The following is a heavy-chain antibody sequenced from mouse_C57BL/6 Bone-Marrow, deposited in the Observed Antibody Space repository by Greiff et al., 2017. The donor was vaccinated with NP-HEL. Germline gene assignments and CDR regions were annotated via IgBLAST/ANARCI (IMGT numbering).Heavy chain of an antibody. V-gene: IGHV1-81*01. CDR1: GYTFTSYG. Sequence: QVQLQQSGAELARPGASVKLSCKASGYTFTSYGISWVKQRTGQGLEWIGEIYPRSGNTYYNEKFKGKATLTADKSSSTAYMELRSLTSEDSAVYFCEKYYYGSSWLAYWAQGTRVPVSA. J-gene: IGHJ3*01. CDR3: EKYYYGSSWLAY. CDR2: IYPRSGNT. D-gene: IGHD1-1*01.